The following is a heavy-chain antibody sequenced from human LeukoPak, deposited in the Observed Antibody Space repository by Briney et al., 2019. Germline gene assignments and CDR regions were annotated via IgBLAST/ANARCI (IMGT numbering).Heavy chain of an antibody. Sequence: SQTLSLTCAVSGGSISSGSYYWSWIRQPAGKGLEWIGRIYTSGSTNYNPSLKSRVTISVDTSKNQFSLKLSSVTAADTAVYYCARDPKQQLGWFDPWGQGTLVTVSS. V-gene: IGHV4-61*02. CDR3: ARDPKQQLGWFDP. CDR2: IYTSGST. J-gene: IGHJ5*02. D-gene: IGHD6-13*01. CDR1: GGSISSGSYY.